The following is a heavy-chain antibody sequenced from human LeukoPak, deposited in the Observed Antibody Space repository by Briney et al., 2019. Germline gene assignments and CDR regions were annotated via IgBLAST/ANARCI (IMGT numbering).Heavy chain of an antibody. Sequence: GASVKVSCKASGYTFTSYGISWVRQAPGQGLEWMCWSNTYNSDTKYAQKLQGRVTMTTDTSTNTAYMELRDLRSDDTAVYYCARESNWAYYFDYWGQGTLV. CDR1: GYTFTSYG. CDR2: SNTYNSDT. J-gene: IGHJ4*02. V-gene: IGHV1-18*01. CDR3: ARESNWAYYFDY. D-gene: IGHD1-1*01.